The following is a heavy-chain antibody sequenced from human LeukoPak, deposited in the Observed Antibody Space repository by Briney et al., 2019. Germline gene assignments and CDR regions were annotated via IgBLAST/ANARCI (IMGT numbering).Heavy chain of an antibody. Sequence: GASVKVSCKASGYTFTGYYMHWVRQAPRQGLEWMGWINPNSGGTNYAQKFQGRVTMTRDTSISTAYMELSRLRSDDTAVYYCARSGYSSGWYYNYWGQGTLVTVSS. J-gene: IGHJ4*02. CDR3: ARSGYSSGWYYNY. CDR1: GYTFTGYY. V-gene: IGHV1-2*02. CDR2: INPNSGGT. D-gene: IGHD6-19*01.